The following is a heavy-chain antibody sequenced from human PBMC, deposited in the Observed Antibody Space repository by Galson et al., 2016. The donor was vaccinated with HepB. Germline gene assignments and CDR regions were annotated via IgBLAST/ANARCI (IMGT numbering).Heavy chain of an antibody. CDR1: GFSLSTSGMC. CDR3: ARRSGYDHGGAFDI. V-gene: IGHV2-70*11. D-gene: IGHD5-12*01. Sequence: PALVKPTQTLTLTCTFSGFSLSTSGMCVSWIRQPPGKALEWLARIDWDDDKYYSTSLKTRLTISKDTSKNQVVLTMTNMDPVDTATYYCARRSGYDHGGAFDIWGQGTMVTVSS. J-gene: IGHJ3*02. CDR2: IDWDDDK.